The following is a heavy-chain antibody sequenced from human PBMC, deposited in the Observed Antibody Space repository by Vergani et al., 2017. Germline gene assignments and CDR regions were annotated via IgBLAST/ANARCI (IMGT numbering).Heavy chain of an antibody. D-gene: IGHD1-7*01. CDR3: VYRETECGTTGCFYPFYYYDYMDV. CDR2: IYWNDDQ. J-gene: IGHJ6*03. V-gene: IGHV2-5*04. CDR1: GFSLNTRGVS. Sequence: QITLKESGPTLVKPTQTLTLTCTFSGFSLNTRGVSLVWNRQPPGLALDWLALIYWNDDQHYSPSLNNRVTITKDTSKNQVVLTMTNMDYVDTGTYYCVYRETECGTTGCFYPFYYYDYMDVWGKGTTVTVSS.